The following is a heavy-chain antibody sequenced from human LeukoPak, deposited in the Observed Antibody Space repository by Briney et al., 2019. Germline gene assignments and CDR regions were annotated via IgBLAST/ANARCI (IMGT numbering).Heavy chain of an antibody. Sequence: SETLSLTCTVSGGSISSYYWSWIRQPPGKGLEWIGYIYYSGSTNYNPSLKSRVTISVDTSKNKFSLKLSSLTAADTAVYYCARDKSSGSYFWFDPWGQGTLVTVSS. CDR1: GGSISSYY. CDR3: ARDKSSGSYFWFDP. J-gene: IGHJ5*02. V-gene: IGHV4-59*01. CDR2: IYYSGST. D-gene: IGHD1-26*01.